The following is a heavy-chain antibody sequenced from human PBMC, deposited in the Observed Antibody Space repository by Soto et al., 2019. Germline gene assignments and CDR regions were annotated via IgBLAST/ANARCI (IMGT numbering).Heavy chain of an antibody. CDR1: GFTFSSYW. D-gene: IGHD3-16*01. Sequence: EVQLVESGGGLVQPGGSLRLSCAASGFTFSSYWMTWVRQAPGKGLGWVANIKQDGSKKYYADSVKGRFTIASDNAKNSLYLQMNSLRAEDTAVYYCARDLRSFDLWGQGTLVTVSS. CDR3: ARDLRSFDL. V-gene: IGHV3-7*01. J-gene: IGHJ5*02. CDR2: IKQDGSKK.